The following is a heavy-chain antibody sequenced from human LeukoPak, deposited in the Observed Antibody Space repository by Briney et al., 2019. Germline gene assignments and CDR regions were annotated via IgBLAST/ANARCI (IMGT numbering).Heavy chain of an antibody. Sequence: KPSETLSLTCAVYGGSFSTYYWSWIRQPPGKGLEWIGEINHSGSTNYNPSLKSRVTISVDTSKNQFSLKLSSVTAADTAVYYCARDCRRSGWYGESEYYYMDVWGKGTTVTVSS. CDR3: ARDCRRSGWYGESEYYYMDV. D-gene: IGHD6-19*01. V-gene: IGHV4-34*01. CDR1: GGSFSTYY. CDR2: INHSGST. J-gene: IGHJ6*03.